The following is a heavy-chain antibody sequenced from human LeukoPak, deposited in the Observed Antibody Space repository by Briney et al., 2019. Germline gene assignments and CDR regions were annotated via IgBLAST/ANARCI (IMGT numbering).Heavy chain of an antibody. CDR1: GFTFSSYG. V-gene: IGHV3-30*18. J-gene: IGHJ4*02. D-gene: IGHD3-22*01. CDR3: AKDRGYSDSSGFLDY. Sequence: GGSLRLSCAASGFTFSSYGMHWVRQAPGKGLEWVAVISNDGSNKYYAGSVRGRLIISRDNSRNTLYLQMNSLRVEDTAVYYCAKDRGYSDSSGFLDYWGQGTLVTASS. CDR2: ISNDGSNK.